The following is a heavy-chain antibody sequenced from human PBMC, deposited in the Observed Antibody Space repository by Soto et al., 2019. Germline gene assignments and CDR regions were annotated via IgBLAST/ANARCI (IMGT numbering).Heavy chain of an antibody. Sequence: QVQLVQSGAEVKKPGSSVKVSCKASGGAFSDYAFSWVRQAPGQGLEWLGGIMPIFRAPDYAQKFQGRVTRTAXEXXXTXXMEMNSLRSEDTAVYYCASWLKGPDIGDYYYGMDVWGQGTTGTVS. J-gene: IGHJ6*02. CDR2: IMPIFRAP. CDR1: GGAFSDYA. V-gene: IGHV1-69*12. CDR3: ASWLKGPDIGDYYYGMDV. D-gene: IGHD3-10*01.